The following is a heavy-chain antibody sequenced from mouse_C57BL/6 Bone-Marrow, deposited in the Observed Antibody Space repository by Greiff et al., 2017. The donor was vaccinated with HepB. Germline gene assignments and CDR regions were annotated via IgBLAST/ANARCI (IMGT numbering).Heavy chain of an antibody. CDR3: ARSFYDYDGEVFAY. Sequence: VQVVESGPGLVAPSQSLSITCTVSGFSLTSYAISWVRQPPGKGLEWLGVIWTGGGTNYNSALKSRLSISKDNSKSQVFLKMNSLQTDDTARYYCARSFYDYDGEVFAYWGQGTLVTVSA. V-gene: IGHV2-9-1*01. CDR1: GFSLTSYA. D-gene: IGHD2-4*01. CDR2: IWTGGGT. J-gene: IGHJ3*01.